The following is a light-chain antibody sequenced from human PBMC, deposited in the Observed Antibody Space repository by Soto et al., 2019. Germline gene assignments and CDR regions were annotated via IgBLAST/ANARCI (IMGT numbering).Light chain of an antibody. CDR2: GAS. CDR1: EVVTTN. V-gene: IGKV3-15*01. CDR3: QQYNNWPPYT. J-gene: IGKJ2*01. Sequence: TQSPGSLSLSPGERATLSCRASEVVTTNFIAWYQQQPGQPPRLLIFGASSRAAGIPARFSGSGSGTEFTLTISSLQSEDFAVYYCQQYNNWPPYTFGQGTKLEIK.